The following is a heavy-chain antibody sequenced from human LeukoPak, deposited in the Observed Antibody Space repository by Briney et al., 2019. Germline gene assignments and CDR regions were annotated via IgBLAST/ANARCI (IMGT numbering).Heavy chain of an antibody. CDR2: ITGSGVTT. V-gene: IGHV3-23*01. Sequence: GRSLRLSCATSGFAFSNYAISWVRQAPGKGLEWVSTITGSGVTTYYADFVKGRFSISRDVSENTVYLHMNSLRAEDTAVYYCAKDEDNSGYYLRYFDYWGQGTLVTVST. J-gene: IGHJ4*02. CDR3: AKDEDNSGYYLRYFDY. D-gene: IGHD3-22*01. CDR1: GFAFSNYA.